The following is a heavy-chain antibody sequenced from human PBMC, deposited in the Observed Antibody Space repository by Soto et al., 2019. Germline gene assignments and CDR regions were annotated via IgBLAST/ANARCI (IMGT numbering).Heavy chain of an antibody. Sequence: QLQLQESGPGLVKPSETLSLTCTVSGGSISSSSYYWGWIRQPPGKGLEWIGSIYYSGSTYYNPSLKSRVTISVDTSKNQFALKLSSVTAADTAVYYCARQAGGLWFGNLYYYYYYMDVWGKGTTVTVSS. CDR2: IYYSGST. J-gene: IGHJ6*03. D-gene: IGHD3-10*01. CDR3: ARQAGGLWFGNLYYYYYYMDV. V-gene: IGHV4-39*01. CDR1: GGSISSSSYY.